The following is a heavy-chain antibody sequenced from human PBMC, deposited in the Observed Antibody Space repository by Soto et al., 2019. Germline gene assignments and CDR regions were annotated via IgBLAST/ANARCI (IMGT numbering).Heavy chain of an antibody. Sequence: ASVEVSCKASGYTFTGYYMHWVRHATGQRLEWMGLINPNSGGTNYAQKFQGWVTMTRDTSISTAYMELSRLRSDDTALFYCARELGYCTNGVCFDAFDIWGQGTMVTVSS. CDR1: GYTFTGYY. CDR3: ARELGYCTNGVCFDAFDI. V-gene: IGHV1-2*04. D-gene: IGHD2-8*01. J-gene: IGHJ3*02. CDR2: INPNSGGT.